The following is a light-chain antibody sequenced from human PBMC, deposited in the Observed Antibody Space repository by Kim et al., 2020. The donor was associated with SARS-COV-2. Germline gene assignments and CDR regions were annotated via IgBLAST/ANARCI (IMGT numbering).Light chain of an antibody. CDR1: SSNIGAGSD. J-gene: IGLJ3*02. Sequence: RVTISCTGSSSNIGAGSDVHLYQQLPGTAPRLLIFGNNNRPSGVPDRFSGSKSGTSASLAITGLQAEDESAYYCQSYDNSLSVWVFGGGTQLTVL. V-gene: IGLV1-40*01. CDR3: QSYDNSLSVWV. CDR2: GNN.